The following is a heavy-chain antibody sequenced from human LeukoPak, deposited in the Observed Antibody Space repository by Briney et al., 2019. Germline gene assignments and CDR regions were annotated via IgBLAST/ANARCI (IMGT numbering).Heavy chain of an antibody. V-gene: IGHV4-39*07. CDR2: IYYSGRA. J-gene: IGHJ5*02. CDR1: GGSISNINYY. Sequence: PSETLSLTCDVSGGSISNINYYWGCIRQPPGKGLDCIGSIYYSGRAFYNPSLKSRVSISVDTSKNQFSLKLNSVTAADTAVYYCARDLHDSSGYYHAWFDPWGQGTLVTVSP. CDR3: ARDLHDSSGYYHAWFDP. D-gene: IGHD3-22*01.